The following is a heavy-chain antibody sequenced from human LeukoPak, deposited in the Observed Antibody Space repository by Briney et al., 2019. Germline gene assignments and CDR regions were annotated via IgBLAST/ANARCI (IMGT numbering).Heavy chain of an antibody. Sequence: ETLSLTCAVSGGSISSSNWWSWIRQPPGKGLEWIAYVYYTGRTLYNPSLESRVTISVDTSKTQFSLTVTSVTAADTAVYYCARHMSVSYDAFDLWGRGTTVTVSS. D-gene: IGHD3-10*01. V-gene: IGHV4-59*08. CDR2: VYYTGRT. J-gene: IGHJ3*01. CDR1: GGSISSSNW. CDR3: ARHMSVSYDAFDL.